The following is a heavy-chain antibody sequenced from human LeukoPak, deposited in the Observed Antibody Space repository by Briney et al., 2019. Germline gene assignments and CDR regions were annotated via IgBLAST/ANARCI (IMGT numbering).Heavy chain of an antibody. J-gene: IGHJ6*03. V-gene: IGHV4-59*12. D-gene: IGHD2-2*01. Sequence: SETLSLTCSVSSGSISTYYWSWIRQAPGKGLEWIGFIYYSGNINYNPSLKSRATILLDTSKKQFSLKLSSVTAADTAVYYCARGIYCSSTTCYYYYYYMDVWGKGTTVTVSS. CDR3: ARGIYCSSTTCYYYYYYMDV. CDR1: SGSISTYY. CDR2: IYYSGNI.